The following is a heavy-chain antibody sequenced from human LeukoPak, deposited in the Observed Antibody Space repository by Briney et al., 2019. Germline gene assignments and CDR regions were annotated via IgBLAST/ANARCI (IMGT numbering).Heavy chain of an antibody. V-gene: IGHV1-69*04. CDR2: IIPILGIA. Sequence: ASVKVSCKASGGTFSSYTISWVRQAPGQGLEWMGRIIPILGIANYAQKFQGRVTITADKSTSTAYMELSSLRSEDTAVYYCAREASAQRGYCSSTSCPGGYYCGMDVWGQGTTVTVSS. D-gene: IGHD2-2*03. CDR3: AREASAQRGYCSSTSCPGGYYCGMDV. CDR1: GGTFSSYT. J-gene: IGHJ6*02.